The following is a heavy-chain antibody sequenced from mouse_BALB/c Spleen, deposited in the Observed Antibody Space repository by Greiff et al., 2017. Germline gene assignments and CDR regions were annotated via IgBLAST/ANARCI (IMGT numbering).Heavy chain of an antibody. V-gene: IGHV7-3*02. CDR2: IRNKANGYTT. CDR1: GFTFTDYY. J-gene: IGHJ2*01. D-gene: IGHD1-1*01. Sequence: EVKLMESGGGLVQPGGSLRLSCATSGFTFTDYYMSWVRQPPGKALEWLGFIRNKANGYTTEYSASVKGRFTISRDNSQSILYLQMNTLRAEDTATYYCARVYGSSWNYFDYWGQGTTLTVSS. CDR3: ARVYGSSWNYFDY.